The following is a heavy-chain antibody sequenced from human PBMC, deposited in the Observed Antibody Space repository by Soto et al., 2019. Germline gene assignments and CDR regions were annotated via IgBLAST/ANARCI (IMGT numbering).Heavy chain of an antibody. CDR2: IIPIFGTA. CDR3: ARFGELAGSDFDY. CDR1: GGTFSSYA. V-gene: IGHV1-69*01. Sequence: QVQLVQSGAEVKKPGSSVKVSCKASGGTFSSYAISWVRQAPGQGLEWMGGIIPIFGTANYAQKFQGRVTITADESKSTDYMEMSSLRPEDTAVYYCARFGELAGSDFDYWGQGTLVTVSS. D-gene: IGHD1-26*01. J-gene: IGHJ4*02.